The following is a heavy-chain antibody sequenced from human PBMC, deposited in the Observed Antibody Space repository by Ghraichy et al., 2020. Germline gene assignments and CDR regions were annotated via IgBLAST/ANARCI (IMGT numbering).Heavy chain of an antibody. CDR1: RGSISTYS. CDR2: IDYSVST. Sequence: SETLSLTCTVSRGSISTYSWSWIRQPLGKGLEWIGSIDYSVSTTYNPSLKSRVTISIDTPNNQFSLMLRSVTAADTAMYYCARHGVLAHNFDSWGQGTQVTVSS. J-gene: IGHJ5*01. CDR3: ARHGVLAHNFDS. D-gene: IGHD2-8*01. V-gene: IGHV4-59*08.